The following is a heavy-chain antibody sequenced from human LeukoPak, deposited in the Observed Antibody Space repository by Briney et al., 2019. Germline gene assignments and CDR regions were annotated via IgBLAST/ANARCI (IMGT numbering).Heavy chain of an antibody. D-gene: IGHD1/OR15-1a*01. V-gene: IGHV4-34*01. CDR2: INHSGST. Sequence: SETLSLTCAVYGGSFSGCYWSWIRQPPGKGLEWIGEINHSGSTNYNPSLKSRVTISVDTSKNQFSLKLSSVTAADTAVYYCARDSRALPVTGTKFYYYYYGMDVWGQGTTVTVSS. CDR1: GGSFSGCY. J-gene: IGHJ6*02. CDR3: ARDSRALPVTGTKFYYYYYGMDV.